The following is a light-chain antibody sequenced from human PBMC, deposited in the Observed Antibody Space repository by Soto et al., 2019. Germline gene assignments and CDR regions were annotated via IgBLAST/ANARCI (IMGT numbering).Light chain of an antibody. V-gene: IGKV3-15*01. J-gene: IGKJ2*01. CDR3: QQYNNWFRNT. CDR1: QSVSSSY. CDR2: GAS. Sequence: EIVLTQSPGTLSLSPGERATLSCRASQSVSSSYLAWYQQKFGQAPRLLIYGASTRATGIPARFSGSGSGTEFTLTISSLQSEDFAVYYCQQYNNWFRNTFGQGTKLEIK.